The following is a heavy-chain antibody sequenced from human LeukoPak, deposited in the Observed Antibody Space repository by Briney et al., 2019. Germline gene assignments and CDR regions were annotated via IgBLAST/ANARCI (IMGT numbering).Heavy chain of an antibody. V-gene: IGHV3-11*04. Sequence: GGSLRLSCAASGFTFSDYYMSWIRQAPGKGLEWVSYISSSGSTIYYADSVKGRFTISRDNAKNSLYLQMNSLRAEDTAVYYCARVWRRLRLYYFDYWGQGTLVTVSS. J-gene: IGHJ4*02. CDR2: ISSSGSTI. CDR3: ARVWRRLRLYYFDY. D-gene: IGHD5-12*01. CDR1: GFTFSDYY.